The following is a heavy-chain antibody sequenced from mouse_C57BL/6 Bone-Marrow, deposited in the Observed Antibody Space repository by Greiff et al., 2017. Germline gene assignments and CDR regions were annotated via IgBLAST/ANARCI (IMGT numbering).Heavy chain of an antibody. CDR1: GFTFSDYG. V-gene: IGHV5-15*01. CDR2: ISNLAYSI. J-gene: IGHJ4*01. CDR3: ARQLGRALYAMDD. Sequence: DVKLVESGGGLVQPGGSLKLSCAASGFTFSDYGMAWVRQAPRKGPEWVAFISNLAYSIYYADTVTGRFTISRENAKNTLYLEMSSLRSEDTAMYYCARQLGRALYAMDDWGQGTSVTVSS. D-gene: IGHD4-1*01.